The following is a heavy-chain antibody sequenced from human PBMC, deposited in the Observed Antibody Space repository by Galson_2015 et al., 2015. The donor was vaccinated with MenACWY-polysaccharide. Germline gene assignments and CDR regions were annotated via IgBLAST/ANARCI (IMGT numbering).Heavy chain of an antibody. CDR3: ARGHYDLWSGYRHYYFGLDV. CDR2: IDSDETST. CDR1: EFDFSTYW. Sequence: SLRLSCAASEFDFSTYWMHWVRLVPGKGPVWVSRIDSDETSTSYADSVKGRFSISRDNAKSTLYLQMNSLRAEDTAVYYCARGHYDLWSGYRHYYFGLDVWGQGTTVTVSS. J-gene: IGHJ6*01. D-gene: IGHD3-3*01. V-gene: IGHV3-74*01.